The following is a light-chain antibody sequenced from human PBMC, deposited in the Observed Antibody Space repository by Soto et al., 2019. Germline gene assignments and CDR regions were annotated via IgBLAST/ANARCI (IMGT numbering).Light chain of an antibody. CDR1: SSDVGGYNY. J-gene: IGLJ2*01. Sequence: QSALTQPASVSGSPGQSITISCTGPSSDVGGYNYVSWYQQNPGKAPKLMIYDVTNRPSGVSNRFSGSKSGNTACLTISGRQAEDEADYYCSSYTRSGTLGVFAGGTELTVL. V-gene: IGLV2-14*01. CDR3: SSYTRSGTLGV. CDR2: DVT.